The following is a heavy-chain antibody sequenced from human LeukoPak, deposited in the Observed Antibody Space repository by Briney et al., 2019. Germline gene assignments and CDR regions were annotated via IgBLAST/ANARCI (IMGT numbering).Heavy chain of an antibody. D-gene: IGHD5-18*01. J-gene: IGHJ6*02. CDR1: EFIFSSYD. CDR3: AREDTYGYTYYGMDV. CDR2: ISSSSNTV. Sequence: GGSLRLSCAASEFIFSSYDMNWVRQAPGKGLEWISYISSSSNTVKYADSVKGRFTISRDNAKNSLSLQMNSLRAEDTPVYYCAREDTYGYTYYGMDVWAKGPRSPSP. V-gene: IGHV3-48*03.